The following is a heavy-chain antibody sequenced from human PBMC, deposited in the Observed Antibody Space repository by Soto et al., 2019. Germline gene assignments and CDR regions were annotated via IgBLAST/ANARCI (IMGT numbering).Heavy chain of an antibody. Sequence: VQLVESGGGVVQPGRSLRLSCAASGFTFSDYVMHWVRQAPGKGLEWVAVVSHDGRNTHYADSVKGRFTISRDSSKNTGSLEMTSRRAEETAVYYGAKGGRQWLVTSDFNYWGQGALVPVSS. D-gene: IGHD6-19*01. V-gene: IGHV3-30*18. J-gene: IGHJ4*02. CDR2: VSHDGRNT. CDR1: GFTFSDYV. CDR3: AKGGRQWLVTSDFNY.